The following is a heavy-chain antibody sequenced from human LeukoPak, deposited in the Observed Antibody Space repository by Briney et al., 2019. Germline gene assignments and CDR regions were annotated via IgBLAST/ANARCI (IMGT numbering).Heavy chain of an antibody. V-gene: IGHV3-74*01. CDR3: ARDGGPTSFDY. CDR1: GFTLRRYW. J-gene: IGHJ4*02. CDR2: INSDGSST. Sequence: GGSLRLSCAASGFTLRRYWMHWVRQAPGKGLVWVSRINSDGSSTSYADSVKGRFTISRDNAKNTLYLQMNSLRAEDTAVYYCARDGGPTSFDYWGQGTLVTVSS.